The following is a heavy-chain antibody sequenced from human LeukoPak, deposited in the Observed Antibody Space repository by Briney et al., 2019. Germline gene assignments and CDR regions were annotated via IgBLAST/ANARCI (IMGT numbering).Heavy chain of an antibody. J-gene: IGHJ4*02. CDR2: ISSDGTNK. CDR1: GFTFSSYW. D-gene: IGHD4-17*01. Sequence: TGGSLRLSCAASGFTFSSYWMHWVRHAPGKGLVWVSCISSDGTNKSYADSVKGRFTISRDNAKNTLYLQMNSLRAEDTAVYYCARMFSLYGDIDYWGQGTLVTVSS. V-gene: IGHV3-74*01. CDR3: ARMFSLYGDIDY.